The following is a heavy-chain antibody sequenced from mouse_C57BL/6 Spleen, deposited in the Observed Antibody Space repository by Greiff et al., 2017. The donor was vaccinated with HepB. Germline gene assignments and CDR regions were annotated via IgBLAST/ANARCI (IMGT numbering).Heavy chain of an antibody. J-gene: IGHJ1*03. D-gene: IGHD1-1*01. Sequence: EVKLVESGGGLVKPGGSLKLSCAASGFTFSDYGMHWVRQAPEKGLEWVAYISSGSSTIYYADTVKGRFTISRDNAKNTLFLQMTSLRSEDTAMYYCARWDYYGSSGWYFDVWGTGTTVTVSS. CDR1: GFTFSDYG. V-gene: IGHV5-17*01. CDR2: ISSGSSTI. CDR3: ARWDYYGSSGWYFDV.